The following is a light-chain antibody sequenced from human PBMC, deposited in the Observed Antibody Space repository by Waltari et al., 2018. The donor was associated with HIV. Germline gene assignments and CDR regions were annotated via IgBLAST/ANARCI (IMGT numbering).Light chain of an antibody. J-gene: IGKJ1*01. CDR1: QNIDKY. CDR3: QQGYNTPPWT. CDR2: TTS. V-gene: IGKV1-39*01. Sequence: DIQMTKSQSSLSASIGDRVTITCRASQNIDKYLNWYQQKAGKAPTLPIYTTSNLQSGVPSWFSGSGSGTEFTLTISSLQPEDLATYYCQQGYNTPPWTFAPGTKGEVK.